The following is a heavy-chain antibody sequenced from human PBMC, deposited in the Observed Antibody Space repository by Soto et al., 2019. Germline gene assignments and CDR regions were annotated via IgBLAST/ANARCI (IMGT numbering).Heavy chain of an antibody. CDR1: GGTFSNYV. D-gene: IGHD1-7*01. CDR2: IIPISGAA. CDR3: ARDMTRTVVPYFDF. V-gene: IGHV1-69*06. Sequence: TSVKVSCRASGGTFSNYVVNWVRQAPGQGLEWMGRIIPISGAANYAQKFQGRVTITADKSTSTSYMELSSLRSEDTAVYYCARDMTRTVVPYFDFWGQGTLVTVSS. J-gene: IGHJ4*02.